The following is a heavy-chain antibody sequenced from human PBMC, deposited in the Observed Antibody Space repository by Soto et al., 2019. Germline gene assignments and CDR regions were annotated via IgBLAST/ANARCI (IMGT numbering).Heavy chain of an antibody. J-gene: IGHJ5*02. D-gene: IGHD6-19*01. CDR1: GFTFSNFW. Sequence: DVQLVESGGDLVQPGGSLRLSCAASGFTFSNFWMSWVRQAPGRGLEWVANMSPDGSEKYYLDSVRGRFTISRDNAKTSLSLQINSLRAEDTAVYYCAKDASGWSVTWGQGTPVIVSS. CDR2: MSPDGSEK. CDR3: AKDASGWSVT. V-gene: IGHV3-7*04.